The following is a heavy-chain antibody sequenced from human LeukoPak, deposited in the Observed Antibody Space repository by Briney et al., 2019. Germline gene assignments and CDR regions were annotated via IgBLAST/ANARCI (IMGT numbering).Heavy chain of an antibody. Sequence: PGGSLGLSCAASGFTFTNYGMSGVRPAPGKGVDWVSSISGSGAGTFYADSVKGRFTISRDNLRSSLYLQMNSLRAEDTAVYYCANPIAVAVHDAFDIWGQGTMVTVSS. V-gene: IGHV3-23*01. D-gene: IGHD6-19*01. CDR1: GFTFTNYG. CDR3: ANPIAVAVHDAFDI. CDR2: ISGSGAGT. J-gene: IGHJ3*02.